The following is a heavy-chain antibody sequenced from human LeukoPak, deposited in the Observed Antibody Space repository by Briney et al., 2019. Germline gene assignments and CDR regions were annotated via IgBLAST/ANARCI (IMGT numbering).Heavy chain of an antibody. J-gene: IGHJ4*02. Sequence: GGSPRLSCAASGFTFSSYSMNWVRQAPGKGLEWVANIKQDGSEKYYVDSVKGRFTISRDNAKSSLYLQMDSLRAEDTAVYYCARAIGKSEGYWGQGTLVTVSS. D-gene: IGHD4-23*01. V-gene: IGHV3-7*01. CDR1: GFTFSSYS. CDR2: IKQDGSEK. CDR3: ARAIGKSEGY.